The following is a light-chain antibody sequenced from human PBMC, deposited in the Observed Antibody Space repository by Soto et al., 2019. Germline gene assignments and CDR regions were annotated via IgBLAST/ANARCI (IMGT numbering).Light chain of an antibody. CDR2: DTS. CDR1: QSVPNTY. Sequence: IVLTQSPGTLSMSAGERAVLSCRTSQSVPNTYVAWYQQQPGQAPRLLISDTSNRATGIPDRFIGSGSGTDFTLTISRLEPEDFAVFYCQQYGNSEIIFGQGTRLE. CDR3: QQYGNSEII. J-gene: IGKJ5*01. V-gene: IGKV3-20*01.